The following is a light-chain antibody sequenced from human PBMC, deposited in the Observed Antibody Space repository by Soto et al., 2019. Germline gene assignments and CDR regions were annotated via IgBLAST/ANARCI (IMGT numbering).Light chain of an antibody. CDR2: DAY. V-gene: IGKV3-11*01. CDR3: QQRHMWPIP. J-gene: IGKJ5*01. Sequence: EVVLTQSPVTLSLSPGERATLSCRASQSFLGLLAWYQQKPGQAPRLLIYDAYNRATGIPPRFSGSGSGTDFTLTISSLEPEDSAVYYCQQRHMWPIPFGQRRRLAIK. CDR1: QSFLGL.